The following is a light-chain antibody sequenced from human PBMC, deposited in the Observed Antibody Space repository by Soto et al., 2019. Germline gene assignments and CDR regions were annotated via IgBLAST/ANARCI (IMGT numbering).Light chain of an antibody. CDR3: QQYGSSPPIT. Sequence: EIVLTQSPGTLSLSPGERATLSCRASQSVSSSYLAWYQQKPGQAPRLLIYGASSRATGIPDRFSGSGSGTDFTLTISILEPEDFAVYYCQQYGSSPPITLGQGTRLEIK. CDR1: QSVSSSY. J-gene: IGKJ5*01. V-gene: IGKV3-20*01. CDR2: GAS.